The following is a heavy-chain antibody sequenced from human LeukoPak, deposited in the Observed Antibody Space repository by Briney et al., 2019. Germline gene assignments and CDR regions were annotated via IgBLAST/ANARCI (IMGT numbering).Heavy chain of an antibody. CDR3: ARELFRTESC. Sequence: ASVKVSCKASGGTFSSYAISWVRQAPGQGLEWMGRIIPILGIANYAQKFQGRVTITADKSTSTAYMELSSLRSEDTAVYYCARELFRTESCWGQGTLVTVPS. J-gene: IGHJ4*02. CDR2: IIPILGIA. D-gene: IGHD2/OR15-2a*01. CDR1: GGTFSSYA. V-gene: IGHV1-69*04.